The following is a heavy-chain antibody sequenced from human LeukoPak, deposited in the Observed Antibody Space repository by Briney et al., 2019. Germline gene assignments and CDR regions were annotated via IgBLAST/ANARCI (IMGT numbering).Heavy chain of an antibody. CDR1: GFTFDSYA. V-gene: IGHV3-23*01. CDR3: AERGIPTSAYYFDY. Sequence: GGSLRLSCAASGFTFDSYAMTWVRQAPGKGLEWVSYISSPGSSTFYADSVKGRFTISRDNSKNTLYLQMNSLRAEDTAVYYCAERGIPTSAYYFDYWGQGTLITVSS. J-gene: IGHJ4*02. D-gene: IGHD2-2*01. CDR2: ISSPGSST.